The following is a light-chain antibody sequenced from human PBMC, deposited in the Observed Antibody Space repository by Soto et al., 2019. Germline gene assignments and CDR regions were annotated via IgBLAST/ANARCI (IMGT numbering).Light chain of an antibody. Sequence: QSVLTQPPSASETPGQTVSISCSGSNSNIASNTANWYQHLPGTAPKLLIYYNNQRPSGVPDQFSGSKSGTSASLAISGLQSEDESDYYCAAWDDTLKRYVFG. CDR2: YNN. CDR1: NSNIASNT. J-gene: IGLJ1*01. V-gene: IGLV1-44*01. CDR3: AAWDDTLKRYV.